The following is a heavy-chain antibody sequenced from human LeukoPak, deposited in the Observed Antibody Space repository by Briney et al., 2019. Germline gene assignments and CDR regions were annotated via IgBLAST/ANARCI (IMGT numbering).Heavy chain of an antibody. J-gene: IGHJ6*02. CDR2: VSGSGGRS. V-gene: IGHV3-23*01. Sequence: GGSLRLSCAASGFTFSSYAMTWVRQAPGKGLEWVSVVSGSGGRSYYADSLNGRFTISRDNSKNTLYLQMNSLRAEDTAVYYCAKDRYGVYGVDVWGQGTTVTVSS. CDR3: AKDRYGVYGVDV. CDR1: GFTFSSYA. D-gene: IGHD3-10*01.